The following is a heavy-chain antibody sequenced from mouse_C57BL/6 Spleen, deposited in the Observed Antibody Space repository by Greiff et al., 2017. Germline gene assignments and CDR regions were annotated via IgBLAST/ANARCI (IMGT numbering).Heavy chain of an antibody. V-gene: IGHV1-9*01. D-gene: IGHD2-4*01. J-gene: IGHJ3*01. Sequence: QVQLQQSGAELMKPGASVKLSCKATGYTFSGYWIEWVKQRPGHGLEWIGEILPGRGSTNSHEKFKGKATFTADTSSNTAYMQLSSLTTEDSAIDTCAGYYDYDVRFAYWGQGTLVTVSA. CDR2: ILPGRGST. CDR3: AGYYDYDVRFAY. CDR1: GYTFSGYW.